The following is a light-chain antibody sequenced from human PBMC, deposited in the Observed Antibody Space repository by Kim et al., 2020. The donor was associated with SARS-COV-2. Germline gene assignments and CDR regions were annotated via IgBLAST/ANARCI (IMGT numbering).Light chain of an antibody. V-gene: IGKV1-33*01. CDR2: GAS. J-gene: IGKJ3*01. CDR1: QDISDS. Sequence: ASVGDRVTITCQASQDISDSLNWYQQKPGTAPRFLIYGASNVEPGVPSRFSGGGSGTNFTFTINNLQPEDFATYYCLQYDDLSFTFGPGTKVDIK. CDR3: LQYDDLSFT.